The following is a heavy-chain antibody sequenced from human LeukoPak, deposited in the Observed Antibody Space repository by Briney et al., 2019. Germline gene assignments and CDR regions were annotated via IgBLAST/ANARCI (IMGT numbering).Heavy chain of an antibody. Sequence: GASVKVSCKASGYTFTSYGISWVRQAPGQGLAWMGWISAYNGNTNYAQKFQGRVTMTRDTSISTAYMELSRLRSDDTAVYYCARLMINGDPGYWGQGTLVTVSS. D-gene: IGHD3-16*01. V-gene: IGHV1-18*01. J-gene: IGHJ4*02. CDR3: ARLMINGDPGY. CDR2: ISAYNGNT. CDR1: GYTFTSYG.